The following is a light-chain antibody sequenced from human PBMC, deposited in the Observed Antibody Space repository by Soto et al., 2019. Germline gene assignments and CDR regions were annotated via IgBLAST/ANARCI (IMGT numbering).Light chain of an antibody. CDR1: QSVTSSF. Sequence: EIVLTQSPGTLSLSPGERATLSCRASQSVTSSFLAWYRLKPGQAPRLLIYDASSRATGIPDRFSGSGSGTDFTLTISRVEPEDFAVYFCQQYGSTPQTFGLGPKVDIK. CDR3: QQYGSTPQT. V-gene: IGKV3-20*01. CDR2: DAS. J-gene: IGKJ1*01.